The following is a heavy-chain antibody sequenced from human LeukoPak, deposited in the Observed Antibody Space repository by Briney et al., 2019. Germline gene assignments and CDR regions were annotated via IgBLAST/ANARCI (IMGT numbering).Heavy chain of an antibody. CDR1: GGTFSSYT. J-gene: IGHJ6*02. D-gene: IGHD4-17*01. CDR3: ARADYGDYVMPYYYYGMDV. V-gene: IGHV1-69*02. CDR2: IIPILGIA. Sequence: ASVKVSCKASGGTFSSYTISWVRQAPGQGLERMGRIIPILGIANYAQKFQGRVTITADKSTSTAYMELSSLRSEDTAVYYCARADYGDYVMPYYYYGMDVWGQGTTVTVSS.